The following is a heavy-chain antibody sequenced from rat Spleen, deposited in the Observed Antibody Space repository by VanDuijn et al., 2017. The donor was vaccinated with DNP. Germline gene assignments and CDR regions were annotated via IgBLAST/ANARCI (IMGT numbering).Heavy chain of an antibody. CDR3: SRGDWFAY. CDR2: MSSGGST. J-gene: IGHJ3*01. Sequence: QVQLKESGPGLVQPSQTLSLTCTVSGFSLTSYTVSWVRQPPGKGLEWIASMSSGGSTYYNSGLKSRLSISKDTSKSQVFLKMNSLQPEDTAIYFCSRGDWFAYWGQGTLVTVSS. V-gene: IGHV2-6*01. CDR1: GFSLTSYT.